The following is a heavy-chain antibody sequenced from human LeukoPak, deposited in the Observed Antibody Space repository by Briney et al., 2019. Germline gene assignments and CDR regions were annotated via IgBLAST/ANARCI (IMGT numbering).Heavy chain of an antibody. J-gene: IGHJ5*02. Sequence: ASVKVSCKASGYTFTGYYMHWVRQAPGKGLEWMGGFDPEDGETIYAQKFQGRVTMTEDTSTDTAYMELSSLRSEDTAVYYCATLNYYDSSGYAGFDPWGQGTLVTVSS. CDR1: GYTFTGYY. D-gene: IGHD3-22*01. V-gene: IGHV1-24*01. CDR3: ATLNYYDSSGYAGFDP. CDR2: FDPEDGET.